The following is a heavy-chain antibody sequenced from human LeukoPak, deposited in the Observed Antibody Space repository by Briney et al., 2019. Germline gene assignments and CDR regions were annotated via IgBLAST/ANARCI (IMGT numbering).Heavy chain of an antibody. D-gene: IGHD5-18*01. J-gene: IGHJ3*02. Sequence: SETLSLTCTVSGGSISRYYWSWIRQPPGKGLEWIGYIYYSGSTNYNPSLESRVTMSVDTSKNRFSLKLRSVTATDTALYYCARPGVGSGRYGAFDIWGQGTMVTVSS. CDR3: ARPGVGSGRYGAFDI. V-gene: IGHV4-59*08. CDR1: GGSISRYY. CDR2: IYYSGST.